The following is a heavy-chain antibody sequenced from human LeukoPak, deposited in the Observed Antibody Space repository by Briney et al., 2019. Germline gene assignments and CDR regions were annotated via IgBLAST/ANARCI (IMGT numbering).Heavy chain of an antibody. CDR2: VSGYNGNT. V-gene: IGHV1-18*01. CDR3: ARDWNYVPDY. CDR1: GYTFTSYG. Sequence: ASVTVSFTASGYTFTSYGVSWVRQAPGQGLEWLGWVSGYNGNTKYAQNLQGRVTVTTDTSTSTAYMDLRSLRSDDSAVYYCARDWNYVPDYWGQGTLVIVSS. J-gene: IGHJ4*02. D-gene: IGHD1-7*01.